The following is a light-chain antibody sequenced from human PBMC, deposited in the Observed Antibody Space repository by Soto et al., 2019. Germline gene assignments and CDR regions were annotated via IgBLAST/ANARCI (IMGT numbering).Light chain of an antibody. CDR1: QSINDW. V-gene: IGKV1-5*01. J-gene: IGKJ2*01. Sequence: DIQMTQSPSTLSASVGDRVTITCRARQSINDWLAWYQQKPWKAPKILISDASTLETGVPSRFSGSGSGTEFTLTIRSLQPDDFATYYCQQYKSYSAFGQGTTLEIK. CDR2: DAS. CDR3: QQYKSYSA.